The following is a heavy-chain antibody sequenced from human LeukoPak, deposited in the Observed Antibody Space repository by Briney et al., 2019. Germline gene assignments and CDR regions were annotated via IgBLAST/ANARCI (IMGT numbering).Heavy chain of an antibody. CDR1: GFTFGNYG. J-gene: IGHJ6*02. V-gene: IGHV3-30*18. CDR3: AKELYNYGDYGAEGLDV. CDR2: ISYDGSSE. D-gene: IGHD4-17*01. Sequence: GRSLRLSCAVPGFTFGNYGMHWVRQAPGKGLEWVALISYDGSSEYYAGSVKGRFTISRDNSKITVYLQMSSLKAEDTAVYYCAKELYNYGDYGAEGLDVGGQGTTVTVS.